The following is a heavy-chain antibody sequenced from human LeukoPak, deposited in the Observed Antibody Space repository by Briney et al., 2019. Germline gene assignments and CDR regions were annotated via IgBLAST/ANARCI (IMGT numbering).Heavy chain of an antibody. V-gene: IGHV3-48*03. CDR3: AKDYSKTSYYGSGTYYRPNWFDP. CDR2: ISSSGGTI. D-gene: IGHD3-10*01. CDR1: GFTFSSYK. J-gene: IGHJ5*02. Sequence: GGSLRLSCAASGFTFSSYKMTWVSQAPGKGLEWVSYISSSGGTIYYADSVKGRFTISRDNAKNSLYLQMNSLRAEDTAVYYCAKDYSKTSYYGSGTYYRPNWFDPWGQGTLVTVSS.